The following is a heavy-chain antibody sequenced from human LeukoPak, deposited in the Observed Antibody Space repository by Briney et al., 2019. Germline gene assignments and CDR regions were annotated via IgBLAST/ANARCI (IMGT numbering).Heavy chain of an antibody. J-gene: IGHJ3*02. V-gene: IGHV3-11*01. CDR3: ARDTDTAMATDALDI. CDR2: ISSSGSTI. D-gene: IGHD5-18*01. Sequence: PGGSLRLSCAASGFIFSDYYMSWIRQAPGKGLEWVSYISSSGSTIYYADSVKGRSTISRDNAKNSLYLQMNSLRAEDTAVYYCARDTDTAMATDALDIWGQGTMVTVSS. CDR1: GFIFSDYY.